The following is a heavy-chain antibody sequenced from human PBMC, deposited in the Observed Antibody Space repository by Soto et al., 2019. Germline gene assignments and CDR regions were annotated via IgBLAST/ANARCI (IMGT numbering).Heavy chain of an antibody. Sequence: PSVTLSLTCTVSGGSISSRSYHWGWIRQPPGKGLEWIGRIYNSGSTYYNASLKSRLSISIDTSKNQFSLKLSSVTAADTAVYYCARHPVYATGWQIDYWGQGALVTVSS. D-gene: IGHD2-2*01. CDR3: ARHPVYATGWQIDY. CDR2: IYNSGST. CDR1: GGSISSRSYH. V-gene: IGHV4-39*01. J-gene: IGHJ4*02.